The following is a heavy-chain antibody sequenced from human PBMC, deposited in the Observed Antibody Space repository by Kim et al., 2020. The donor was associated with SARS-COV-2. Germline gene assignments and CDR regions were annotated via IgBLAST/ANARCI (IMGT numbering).Heavy chain of an antibody. Sequence: ASVKVSCKGSGYSFTAYGITWMRQAPGQGLEWVGWISTYNGNTKYAQKFQGRVTLTTDTTTTTAYMELRSLTADDTAVYFCARDNNGAARTWGQGTTVTVSS. V-gene: IGHV1-18*01. CDR2: ISTYNGNT. CDR1: GYSFTAYG. CDR3: ARDNNGAART. D-gene: IGHD2-15*01. J-gene: IGHJ6*02.